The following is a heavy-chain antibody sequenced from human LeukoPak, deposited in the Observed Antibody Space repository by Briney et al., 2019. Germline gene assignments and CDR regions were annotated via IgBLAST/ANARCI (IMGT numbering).Heavy chain of an antibody. CDR3: ARDHRADYYDFWSGTDAFDI. CDR2: IYYSGST. CDR1: GGSISSYY. Sequence: PSETLSLTCTVSGGSISSYYWSWIRQPPGKGLEWIGYIYYSGSTNYNPSLKSRVTISVDTSKNQFSLKLSSVTAADTAVYYCARDHRADYYDFWSGTDAFDIWGQGTMVTVSS. V-gene: IGHV4-59*01. J-gene: IGHJ3*02. D-gene: IGHD3-3*01.